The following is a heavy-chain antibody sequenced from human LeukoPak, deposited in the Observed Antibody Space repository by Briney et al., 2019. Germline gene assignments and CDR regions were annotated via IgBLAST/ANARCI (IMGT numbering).Heavy chain of an antibody. Sequence: GESLKISCKGSGYSFTSYWIAWVRQMPGKGLEWMGIIYPGDSDTKCSPSFQGQVTMSADKSISTAYLQWSSLKASDTAMYYCARQGGYSGYDLDYWGQGTLVTVSS. J-gene: IGHJ4*02. D-gene: IGHD5-12*01. CDR2: IYPGDSDT. V-gene: IGHV5-51*01. CDR3: ARQGGYSGYDLDY. CDR1: GYSFTSYW.